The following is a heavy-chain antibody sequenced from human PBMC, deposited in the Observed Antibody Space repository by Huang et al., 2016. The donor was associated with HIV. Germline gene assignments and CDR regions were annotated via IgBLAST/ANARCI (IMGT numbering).Heavy chain of an antibody. Sequence: EVQLVESGGGLAQPGGSLRLSCVASGYTFSTYSMNWVRQAPGEGLGWVSYISKTSGATSYAESVRGRFTVSRDNVKNSLYLQMNRLRVEDTAMYYCVRDSSSGLQLRYWGQVALVSVS. V-gene: IGHV3-48*01. CDR1: GYTFSTYS. CDR3: VRDSSSGLQLRY. D-gene: IGHD3-22*01. J-gene: IGHJ4*02. CDR2: ISKTSGAT.